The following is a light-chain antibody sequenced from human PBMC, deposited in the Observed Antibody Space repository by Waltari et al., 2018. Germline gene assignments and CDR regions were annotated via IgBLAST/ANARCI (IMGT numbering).Light chain of an antibody. Sequence: EVVMTQSPATLSVSPGERVTLSCRASQSVGNDLAWYQQRPGQPPRLLIYSASTRALGIPARFSGSGSGTEFTLTISGMESDDFAVYYCQHYHDWPPGAFGPGTKVD. J-gene: IGKJ3*01. CDR2: SAS. V-gene: IGKV3-15*01. CDR3: QHYHDWPPGA. CDR1: QSVGND.